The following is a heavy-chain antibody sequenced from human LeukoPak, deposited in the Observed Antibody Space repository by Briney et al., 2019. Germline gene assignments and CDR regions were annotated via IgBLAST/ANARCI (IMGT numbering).Heavy chain of an antibody. CDR1: GFILSSYS. Sequence: GGSLRLSCAASGFILSSYSMNWVRQAPGKGLEWVSYISSGSTTIYYADSVKGRFTISRDNAKNSLYLQMNSLRAEDTAVYYCARTYSSSSRTMWFDPWGQGTLVTVSS. J-gene: IGHJ5*02. CDR3: ARTYSSSSRTMWFDP. V-gene: IGHV3-48*01. CDR2: ISSGSTTI. D-gene: IGHD6-6*01.